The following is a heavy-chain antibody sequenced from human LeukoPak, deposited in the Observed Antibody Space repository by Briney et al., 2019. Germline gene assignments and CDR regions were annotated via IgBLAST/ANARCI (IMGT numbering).Heavy chain of an antibody. Sequence: GGSLRLSCAASGFTFSSYWMSWVRQAPGKGLEWVANIKQDGSEKYYVDSVKGRFTISGDNAKNSLYLQMNSLRAEDTAVYYCARELVVPAAMIDYWGQGTLVTVSS. CDR1: GFTFSSYW. J-gene: IGHJ4*02. CDR3: ARELVVPAAMIDY. D-gene: IGHD2-2*01. V-gene: IGHV3-7*03. CDR2: IKQDGSEK.